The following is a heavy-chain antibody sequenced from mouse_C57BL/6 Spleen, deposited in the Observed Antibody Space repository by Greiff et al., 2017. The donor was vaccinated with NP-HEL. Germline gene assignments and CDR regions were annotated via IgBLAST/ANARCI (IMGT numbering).Heavy chain of an antibody. D-gene: IGHD2-5*01. CDR1: GYSITSGYD. CDR3: AREAYSKGFAY. V-gene: IGHV3-1*01. CDR2: ISYSGST. J-gene: IGHJ3*01. Sequence: EVQLQQSGPGMVKPSQSLSLTCTVTGYSITSGYDWHWIRHFPGNKLEWMGYISYSGSTNYNPSLKSRISITHDTSKNHFFLKLNSVTTEDTATYYCAREAYSKGFAYWGQGTLVTVSA.